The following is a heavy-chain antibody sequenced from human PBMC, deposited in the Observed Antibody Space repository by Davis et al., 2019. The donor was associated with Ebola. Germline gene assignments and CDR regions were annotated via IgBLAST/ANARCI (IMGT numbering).Heavy chain of an antibody. CDR1: GFTFSSYE. CDR3: TRRRYSSEDY. V-gene: IGHV3-48*03. Sequence: GESLKISCAASGFTFSSYEMNWVRQAPGKGLEWVSYISSSGSTIYYADSVKGRFTISRDNSKNTAYLQMNSLKTEDTAVYYCTRRRYSSEDYWGQGTLVTVSS. CDR2: ISSSGSTI. D-gene: IGHD6-19*01. J-gene: IGHJ4*02.